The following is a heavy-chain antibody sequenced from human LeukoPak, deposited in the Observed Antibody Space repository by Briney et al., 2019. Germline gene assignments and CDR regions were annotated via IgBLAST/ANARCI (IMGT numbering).Heavy chain of an antibody. CDR2: INPNSGGK. CDR3: ARDSAADY. V-gene: IGHV1-2*02. Sequence: GASVKVSCKASGYTFIGYYMHWVRQAPGQGLEWMGWINPNSGGKNYAQKFQGRVTMTRDTSISTAYMELSGLRYDDTAVYYCARDSAADYWGQGTLVTVSS. J-gene: IGHJ4*02. CDR1: GYTFIGYY.